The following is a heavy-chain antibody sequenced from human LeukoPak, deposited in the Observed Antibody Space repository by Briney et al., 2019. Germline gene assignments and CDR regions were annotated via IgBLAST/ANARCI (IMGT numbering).Heavy chain of an antibody. CDR1: GGSISGSSYY. D-gene: IGHD2-15*01. CDR3: ARQRYCSGGSCYPGLYWFDP. J-gene: IGHJ5*02. V-gene: IGHV4-39*01. Sequence: PSETLSLTCTVSGGSISGSSYYWGWIRQPPGKGLEWIGSIYYSGSTYYNPSLKSRVTISVDTSKNQFSLKLSSVTAADTAVYYCARQRYCSGGSCYPGLYWFDPWGQGTLVTVSS. CDR2: IYYSGST.